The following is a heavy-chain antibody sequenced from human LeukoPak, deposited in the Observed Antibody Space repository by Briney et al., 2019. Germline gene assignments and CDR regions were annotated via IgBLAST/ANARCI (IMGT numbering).Heavy chain of an antibody. J-gene: IGHJ6*02. V-gene: IGHV1-8*02. CDR3: ARGGGWNDVGVQFYYYYGMDV. Sequence: ASVKVSCKASGGTFSSYAINWVRQATGQGLEWMGWMNPNSGNTGYAQKFQGRVTMTRNTSISTAYMELSSLRSEDTAVYYCARGGGWNDVGVQFYYYYGMDVWGQGTTVTVSS. CDR1: GGTFSSYA. D-gene: IGHD1-1*01. CDR2: MNPNSGNT.